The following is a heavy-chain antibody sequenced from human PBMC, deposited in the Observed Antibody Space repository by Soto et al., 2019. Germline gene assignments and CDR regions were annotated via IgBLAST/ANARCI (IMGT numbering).Heavy chain of an antibody. J-gene: IGHJ6*02. Sequence: GGSLRLSCAASGFTFSSYAMSWVRQAPGKGLEWVSAISGSGGSTYYADSVKGRFTISRDNSKNTLYLQMNSLRAEDTAVYYCAKLNYYDSSGYYAPWYYYGMDVWGQRTTVTVSS. CDR1: GFTFSSYA. CDR3: AKLNYYDSSGYYAPWYYYGMDV. D-gene: IGHD3-22*01. CDR2: ISGSGGST. V-gene: IGHV3-23*01.